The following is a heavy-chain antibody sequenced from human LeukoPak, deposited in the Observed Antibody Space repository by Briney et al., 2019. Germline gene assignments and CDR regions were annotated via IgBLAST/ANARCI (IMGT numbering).Heavy chain of an antibody. CDR2: IKQGGSEE. D-gene: IGHD2-15*01. V-gene: IGHV3-7*03. Sequence: GGSLGLSCSASGFSFSNYAMYWVRQAPGKGLEWAANIKQGGSEEYYVDSVKGRFTISRDNAKNSLYLQMNSLRAEDTAVYYCARDFGLRCSGGTCYSVYYYGMDVWGKGTTVTVSS. CDR1: GFSFSNYA. CDR3: ARDFGLRCSGGTCYSVYYYGMDV. J-gene: IGHJ6*04.